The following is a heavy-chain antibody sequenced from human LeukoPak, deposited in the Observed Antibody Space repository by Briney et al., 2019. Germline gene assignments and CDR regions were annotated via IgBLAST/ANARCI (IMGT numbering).Heavy chain of an antibody. V-gene: IGHV3-30-3*01. J-gene: IGHJ4*02. CDR1: GFTFSRYT. Sequence: GRSLRLSCAASGFTFSRYTMHWVRRAPGKGLEWVAVISYDGSNKYYADSVKGRFTISRDNSKNTLYLQMNSLRAEDTAVYYCACEENSSGYSFDYWGQGTLVTVSP. CDR2: ISYDGSNK. D-gene: IGHD3-22*01. CDR3: ACEENSSGYSFDY.